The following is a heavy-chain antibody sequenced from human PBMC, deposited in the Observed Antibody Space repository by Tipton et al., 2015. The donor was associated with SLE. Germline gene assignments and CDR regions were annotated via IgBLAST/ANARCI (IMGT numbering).Heavy chain of an antibody. CDR1: GFTFSSYE. CDR2: ISGSGGST. J-gene: IGHJ4*02. D-gene: IGHD6-19*01. Sequence: SLRLSCAASGFTFSSYEMNWVRQAPGKGLEWVSAISGSGGSTYYADSVKGRFTISRDNSKNTLYLQMNSLRAEDTAVYYCAKGPVAGLDYWGQGTLVTVSS. CDR3: AKGPVAGLDY. V-gene: IGHV3-23*01.